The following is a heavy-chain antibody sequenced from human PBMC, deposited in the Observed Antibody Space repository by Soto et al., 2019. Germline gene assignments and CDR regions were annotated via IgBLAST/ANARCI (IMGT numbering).Heavy chain of an antibody. CDR2: ISYDGSNK. CDR3: ARDEYDFWSTAVRYYYYGLDV. D-gene: IGHD3-3*01. J-gene: IGHJ6*02. Sequence: GGSLRLSCAASGFTFSSYAMHWVRQAPGKGLEWVAVISYDGSNKYYADSVKGRFTISRDNSKNTLYLQMNSLRAEDTAVYYCARDEYDFWSTAVRYYYYGLDVWGQGTTVTVAS. V-gene: IGHV3-30-3*01. CDR1: GFTFSSYA.